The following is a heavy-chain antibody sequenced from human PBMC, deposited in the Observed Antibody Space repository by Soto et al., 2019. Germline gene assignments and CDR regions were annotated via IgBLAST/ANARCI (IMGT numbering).Heavy chain of an antibody. D-gene: IGHD4-17*01. J-gene: IGHJ4*02. CDR3: AKSAPTSDGDYGGGTDY. CDR2: ISGSGGST. Sequence: EVQLLESGGGLVQPGGSLRLSCAASGFTFSSYAMSWVRQAPGKGLEWVSAISGSGGSTYYADSVKGRFTISRDNPKNTLYLQMNSLRAEDTAVYYCAKSAPTSDGDYGGGTDYWGQGTLVTVSS. V-gene: IGHV3-23*01. CDR1: GFTFSSYA.